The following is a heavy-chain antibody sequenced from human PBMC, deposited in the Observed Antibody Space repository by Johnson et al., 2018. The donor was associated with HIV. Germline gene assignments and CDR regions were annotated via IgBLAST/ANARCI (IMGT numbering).Heavy chain of an antibody. V-gene: IGHV3-23*04. Sequence: VQLVESGGGLVQPGGSLRLSCAASGFTFSSYSMSWVRQAPGKGLEWVSTISDNGGSAYYADSVKGRFTISRDKSKNTVYLEMNSLRAEDTAIYHCAKEKDSGYVCRAFDIWGQGTMVTVSS. CDR3: AKEKDSGYVCRAFDI. CDR2: ISDNGGSA. J-gene: IGHJ3*02. CDR1: GFTFSSYS. D-gene: IGHD5-12*01.